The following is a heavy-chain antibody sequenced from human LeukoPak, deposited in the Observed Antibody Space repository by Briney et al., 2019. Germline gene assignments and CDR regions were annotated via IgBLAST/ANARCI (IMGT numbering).Heavy chain of an antibody. CDR3: ARDPTQYLRYGYFDY. D-gene: IGHD4-11*01. CDR2: INNVGSHI. CDR1: GFTFSRFA. Sequence: GGCLSLSWAASGFTFSRFAVRWVRQAAGGGRGWVGSINNVGSHIYYAGSVRGRFTISRDNAKNLLYLQMDSLRAEDTAVYYCARDPTQYLRYGYFDYWGQGTLVTVSS. V-gene: IGHV3-21*01. J-gene: IGHJ4*02.